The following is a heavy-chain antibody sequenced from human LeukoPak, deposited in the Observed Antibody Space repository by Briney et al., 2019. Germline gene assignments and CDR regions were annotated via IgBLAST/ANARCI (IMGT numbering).Heavy chain of an antibody. Sequence: PSETLSLTCTVSGGSISSYYWSWIRQPAGKGLEWIGRIYTSGSTNYNPSLKSRVTISVDTSKNQFSLKLSSVTAADTAVYYCARGRYSSSWFDGYYMDVWGKGTTVTVSS. J-gene: IGHJ6*03. D-gene: IGHD6-13*01. CDR3: ARGRYSSSWFDGYYMDV. CDR2: IYTSGST. CDR1: GGSISSYY. V-gene: IGHV4-4*07.